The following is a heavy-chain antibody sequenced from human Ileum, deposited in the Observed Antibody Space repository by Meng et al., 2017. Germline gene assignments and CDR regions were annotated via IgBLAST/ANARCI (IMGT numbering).Heavy chain of an antibody. CDR2: FYTSGRT. V-gene: IGHV4-61*02. Sequence: SETLSLTCTVSGGSIDIRGYYWSWIRQPAGKGLEWIGRFYTSGRTNYNPSLKSRVTISVDTSKNQFSLTLSSVTPADTAVYFCAREDFYKDYFDYWGQGMLVTVSS. CDR1: GGSIDIRGYY. CDR3: AREDFYKDYFDY. J-gene: IGHJ4*02. D-gene: IGHD2/OR15-2a*01.